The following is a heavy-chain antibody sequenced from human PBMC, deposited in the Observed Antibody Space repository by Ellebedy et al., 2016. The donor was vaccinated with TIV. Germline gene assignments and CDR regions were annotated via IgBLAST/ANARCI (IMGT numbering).Heavy chain of an antibody. Sequence: PGGSLRLSCAASGFSFSSYGVHWVRQVPGKGLEWVAVILYDGSNQYYAASVKGRFTISRDSSKNTVYLQMNSLRVEDTAVYYCAREGPESYQDFYYGMDVWGRGTRVTVSS. CDR2: ILYDGSNQ. CDR3: AREGPESYQDFYYGMDV. D-gene: IGHD3-10*01. V-gene: IGHV3-33*01. J-gene: IGHJ6*02. CDR1: GFSFSSYG.